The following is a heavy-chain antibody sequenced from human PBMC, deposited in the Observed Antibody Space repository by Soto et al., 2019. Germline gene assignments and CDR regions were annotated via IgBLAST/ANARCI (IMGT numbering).Heavy chain of an antibody. Sequence: PSETLSLTCTVSGDSLSGYYWAWIRQPPGKGLEWIGSMLYSGLTYYNPSLKSRVTLSVDTSKNQFSVRLNSVTASDTAVYYCAPLSVSLSGPYGIHVWGQGTTVTVSS. D-gene: IGHD2-15*01. V-gene: IGHV4-39*01. J-gene: IGHJ6*02. CDR3: APLSVSLSGPYGIHV. CDR2: MLYSGLT. CDR1: GDSLSGYY.